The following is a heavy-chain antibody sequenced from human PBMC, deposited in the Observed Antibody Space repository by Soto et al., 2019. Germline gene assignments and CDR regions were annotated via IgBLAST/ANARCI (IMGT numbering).Heavy chain of an antibody. Sequence: GASVEVSCTASGYTFTSYGISWVRQAPGQGLEWMGWISAYNGNTNYAQKLQGRVTMTTDTSTSTAYMELRSLRSDDTAVYYCARDLTVRFFPDYWGQGTLVTVSS. V-gene: IGHV1-18*01. D-gene: IGHD3-3*01. CDR2: ISAYNGNT. J-gene: IGHJ4*02. CDR1: GYTFTSYG. CDR3: ARDLTVRFFPDY.